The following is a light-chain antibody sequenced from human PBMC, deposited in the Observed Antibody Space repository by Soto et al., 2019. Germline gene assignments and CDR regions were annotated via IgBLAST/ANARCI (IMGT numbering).Light chain of an antibody. CDR2: DDS. CDR1: NIGTKS. J-gene: IGLJ1*01. CDR3: QVWVSSSDHTV. V-gene: IGLV3-21*02. Sequence: SYELTQPPSVSVAPGQTARITCGETNIGTKSVHWYQQRPGQAPVLLVYDDSDRPSGIPERFSGSNSGNTATLTITRVGAGDEADYYCQVWVSSSDHTVFGTGTKVTVL.